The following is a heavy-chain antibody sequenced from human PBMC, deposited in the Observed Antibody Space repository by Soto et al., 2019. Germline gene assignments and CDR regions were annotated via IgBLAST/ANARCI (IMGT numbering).Heavy chain of an antibody. V-gene: IGHV5-51*01. Sequence: GESLKIAVTCSGYSFTRYWIGWVRQMPGKGLEWMGIIYPGDSDTRYSPSFQGQVTISADKSISTAYLQWSSLKASDTAMYYCARPHGSGWSAFDYWGQGTMVTVSS. D-gene: IGHD6-19*01. CDR2: IYPGDSDT. CDR3: ARPHGSGWSAFDY. J-gene: IGHJ4*02. CDR1: GYSFTRYW.